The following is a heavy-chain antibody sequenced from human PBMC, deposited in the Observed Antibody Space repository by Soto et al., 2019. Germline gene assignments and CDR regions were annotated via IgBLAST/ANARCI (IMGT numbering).Heavy chain of an antibody. J-gene: IGHJ6*04. CDR1: GYTFSSHW. CDR2: INPDGSFT. V-gene: IGHV3-74*01. CDR3: ARDDVLCDGGRCYGVPLDV. Sequence: QLGGSLRLSCVASGYTFSSHWIHWVRQAPGQGLVGVSRINPDGSFTSYADSVKGRFTISRDNAKNTLYLEMNSLRAEDTAVYYCARDDVLCDGGRCYGVPLDVWGKGTTVTVSS. D-gene: IGHD2-15*01.